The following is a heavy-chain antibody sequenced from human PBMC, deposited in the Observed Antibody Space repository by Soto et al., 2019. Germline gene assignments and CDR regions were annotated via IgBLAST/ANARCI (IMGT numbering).Heavy chain of an antibody. CDR3: ARDLPGLERHYYYYGMDV. V-gene: IGHV1-18*01. J-gene: IGHJ6*02. Sequence: QVQLVQSGAEVKKPGASVKVSCKASRYTFTSYGISWVRQAPGQGLEWMGWISAYNGNTNYAQKLQGRVTMTTDTSTSTAYMELRSLRSDDTAVYYCARDLPGLERHYYYYGMDVWGQGTTVTVSS. D-gene: IGHD1-1*01. CDR2: ISAYNGNT. CDR1: RYTFTSYG.